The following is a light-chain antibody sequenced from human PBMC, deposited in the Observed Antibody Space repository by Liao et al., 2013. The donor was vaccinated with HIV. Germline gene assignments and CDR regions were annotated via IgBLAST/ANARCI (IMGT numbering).Light chain of an antibody. Sequence: SYELTQPPSVSVAPGKTARITCGGNNIGSKSVHWYQQKPGQAPVLVIYYDSDRPSGIPERFSGSNSGNTATLTISRTQAMDEADFYCQAWDSTTAVFGSGTTVTVL. CDR3: QAWDSTTAV. V-gene: IGLV3-21*01. CDR2: YDS. J-gene: IGLJ1*01. CDR1: NIGSKS.